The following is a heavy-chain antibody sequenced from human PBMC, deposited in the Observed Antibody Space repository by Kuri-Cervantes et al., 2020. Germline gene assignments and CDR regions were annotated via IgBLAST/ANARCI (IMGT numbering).Heavy chain of an antibody. CDR2: ISYSGST. CDR3: ARGDPLTWKRHHWFDP. CDR1: GGSVTRTTHY. J-gene: IGHJ5*02. D-gene: IGHD1-1*01. Sequence: SETLSLTCTVSGGSVTRTTHYWGWIRQPPGKGLEWIGIISYSGSTYYKPSLQNRVTISIDTSKNQFSLKLTSVTAADTAVYYCARGDPLTWKRHHWFDPWGQGTLVTVSS. V-gene: IGHV4-39*07.